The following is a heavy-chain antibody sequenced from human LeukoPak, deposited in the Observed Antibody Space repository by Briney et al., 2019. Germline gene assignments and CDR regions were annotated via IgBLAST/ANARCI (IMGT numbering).Heavy chain of an antibody. Sequence: GGSLRLSCAASGFTFSDYYMSWIRQAPGEGLEWVSYISSSGSTIYYADSVKGRFTISRDNAKNSLYLQMNSLRAEDTAVYYCARDPHCGGDCYSDYWGQGTLVTVSS. CDR3: ARDPHCGGDCYSDY. D-gene: IGHD2-21*02. V-gene: IGHV3-11*01. CDR2: ISSSGSTI. J-gene: IGHJ4*02. CDR1: GFTFSDYY.